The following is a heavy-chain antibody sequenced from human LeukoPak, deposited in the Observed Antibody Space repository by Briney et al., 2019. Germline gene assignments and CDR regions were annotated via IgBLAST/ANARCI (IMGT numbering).Heavy chain of an antibody. D-gene: IGHD3-9*01. CDR2: IKEDGTYT. CDR1: GFSFNKYW. J-gene: IGHJ4*02. CDR3: ARDFDMGITPGDDFDF. Sequence: GGSLRLSCAASGFSFNKYWMHWVRQTPGESLVWVSRIKEDGTYTSYADSVKGRFTISRDNARNTVFLQMNSLRAEDTAVYYCARDFDMGITPGDDFDFWGQGTLVTVSS. V-gene: IGHV3-74*01.